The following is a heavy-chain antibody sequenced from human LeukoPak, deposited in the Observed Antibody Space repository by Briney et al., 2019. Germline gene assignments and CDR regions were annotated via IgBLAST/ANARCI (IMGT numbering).Heavy chain of an antibody. CDR1: GFTFRNYW. Sequence: PGGSLRLSCAVYGFTFRNYWMNWVRQAPGKGLEWVDNIKEDGSDKYDVDSVKGRFTVSRDNAKNSLYLQINSLRADDTAVYYCARGGPTVGTDYWGQGTLVTVSS. CDR3: ARGGPTVGTDY. J-gene: IGHJ4*02. CDR2: IKEDGSDK. D-gene: IGHD1-26*01. V-gene: IGHV3-7*01.